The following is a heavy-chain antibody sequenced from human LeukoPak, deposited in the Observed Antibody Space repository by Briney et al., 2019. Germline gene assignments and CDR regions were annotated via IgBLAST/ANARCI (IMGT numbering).Heavy chain of an antibody. CDR1: GGTFSSYA. V-gene: IGHV1-18*01. Sequence: ASVKVSCKASGGTFSSYAISGVRQAPGQGLEWMGWISAYNGNTNYAQKLQGRVTMTTDTSTSTAYMELRSLRSDDTAVYYCARDLKRGYSSGRYSWGTGSSNDYWGQGTLVTVSS. CDR2: ISAYNGNT. CDR3: ARDLKRGYSSGRYSWGTGSSNDY. J-gene: IGHJ4*02. D-gene: IGHD6-19*01.